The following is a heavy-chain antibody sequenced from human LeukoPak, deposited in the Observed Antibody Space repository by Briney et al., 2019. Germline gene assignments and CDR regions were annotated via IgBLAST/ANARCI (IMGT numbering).Heavy chain of an antibody. CDR3: ARVTYDSSGYYHTYYYYVDV. D-gene: IGHD3-22*01. CDR1: GGSFSGYY. J-gene: IGHJ6*03. Sequence: KTSETLSLTCAVYGGSFSGYYWSWIRQPPGKGLEWIGEINHSGSTNYNPSLKSRVTISVDTSKNQFSLNLSSVTAADTAVYYCARVTYDSSGYYHTYYYYVDVWGNGTTVTVSS. V-gene: IGHV4-34*01. CDR2: INHSGST.